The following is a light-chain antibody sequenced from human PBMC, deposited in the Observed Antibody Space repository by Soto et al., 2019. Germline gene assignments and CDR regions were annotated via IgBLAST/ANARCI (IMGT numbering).Light chain of an antibody. CDR3: HSYDSSLSGSV. Sequence: QSVLTQPPSVSGAPGRRVTISCTGSSSNIGAGYDVHWYQQLPGTVPKLLIYGNSNRPSGVPDRFSGSKSGTSASLAITGLQAEDEADYYCHSYDSSLSGSVFGGGTKLTVL. V-gene: IGLV1-40*01. J-gene: IGLJ3*02. CDR2: GNS. CDR1: SSNIGAGYD.